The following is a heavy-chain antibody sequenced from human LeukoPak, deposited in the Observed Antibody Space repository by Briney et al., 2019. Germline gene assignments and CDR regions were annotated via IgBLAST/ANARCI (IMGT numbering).Heavy chain of an antibody. Sequence: SETLSLTCTVSGVSINSHYLNWIRQPPGKGLEWIGYIYGSGRTNYNPSLKSRVTISVDTSNNQFSLKLSSVTAADTVVYYCARASYCSGGSCYHAFDIWGQGTMVTVSS. CDR3: ARASYCSGGSCYHAFDI. CDR2: IYGSGRT. V-gene: IGHV4-59*11. D-gene: IGHD2-15*01. J-gene: IGHJ3*02. CDR1: GVSINSHY.